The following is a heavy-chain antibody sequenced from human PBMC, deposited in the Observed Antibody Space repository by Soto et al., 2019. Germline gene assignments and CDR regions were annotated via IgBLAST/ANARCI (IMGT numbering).Heavy chain of an antibody. Sequence: GWSLRLSCAASGFTFSSYGMHWVRQAPGKGLVWVSRIYFDGITTNYADSVKGRLTVSRDNAKNTVYLHVNTLRGEDTAVYYCARGGAMGVDYWGQGTLVTVSS. CDR2: IYFDGITT. CDR1: GFTFSSYG. CDR3: ARGGAMGVDY. J-gene: IGHJ4*02. D-gene: IGHD1-26*01. V-gene: IGHV3-74*01.